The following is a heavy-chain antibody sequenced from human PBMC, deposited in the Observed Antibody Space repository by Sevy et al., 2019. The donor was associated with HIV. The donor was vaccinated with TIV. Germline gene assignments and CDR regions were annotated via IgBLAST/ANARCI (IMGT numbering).Heavy chain of an antibody. CDR2: RSSGCGKI. CDR3: AGEGCSRPLDY. V-gene: IGHV3-23*01. D-gene: IGHD2-8*01. Sequence: GGSLRLSCAASGFAFHEYSMSWIRQAPGKGLEWVATRSSGCGKINYADSLKGRFTISRDNSKNSFYLPMDNLGVEDTALYYCAGEGCSRPLDYWGQGTRVTVSS. CDR1: GFAFHEYS. J-gene: IGHJ4*02.